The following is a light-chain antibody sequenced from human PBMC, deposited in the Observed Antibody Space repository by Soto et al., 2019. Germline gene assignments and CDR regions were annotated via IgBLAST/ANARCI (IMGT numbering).Light chain of an antibody. CDR1: PSVSNS. J-gene: IGKJ4*01. Sequence: ESVLTQSPATLSLSPGERATLSCRASPSVSNSLAWYQHKPGQAPRLLIYDASNRATGVPTRFSGSGSGTDFTLTISSLEPEDFAGYYCQQRNPWPPVTFGGGTRVEIK. CDR2: DAS. CDR3: QQRNPWPPVT. V-gene: IGKV3-11*01.